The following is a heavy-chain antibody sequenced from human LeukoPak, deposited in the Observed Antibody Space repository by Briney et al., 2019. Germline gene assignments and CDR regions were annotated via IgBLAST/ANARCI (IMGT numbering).Heavy chain of an antibody. CDR3: ARINFNTDD. D-gene: IGHD2/OR15-2a*01. J-gene: IGHJ4*01. V-gene: IGHV4-38-2*02. CDR1: GYSISRGYH. CDR2: VHTSGAT. Sequence: PSETLSLTCSVSGYSISRGYHWAWVRQPPGKGLDWIGSVHTSGATYYNPSLNSRITKSANTSKNQIYLKIDAVTAADTAVYYCARINFNTDDWGQGTLVSVSS.